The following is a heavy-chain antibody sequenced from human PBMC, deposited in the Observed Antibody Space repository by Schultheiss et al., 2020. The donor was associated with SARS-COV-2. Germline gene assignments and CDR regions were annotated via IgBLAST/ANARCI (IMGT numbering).Heavy chain of an antibody. J-gene: IGHJ4*02. CDR3: ARHVPSIAAHPFDY. CDR1: GGSISSSSYY. D-gene: IGHD6-6*01. Sequence: SETLSLTCTVSGGSISSSSYYWGWIRQPPGKGLEWIGSIYYSGSTYYNPSLKSRVTISVDTSKNQFSLKLSSVTAADTAVYYCARHVPSIAAHPFDYWGQGTLVTVSS. CDR2: IYYSGST. V-gene: IGHV4-39*01.